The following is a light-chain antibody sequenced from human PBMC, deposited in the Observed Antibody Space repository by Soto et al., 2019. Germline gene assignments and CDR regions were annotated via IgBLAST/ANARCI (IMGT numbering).Light chain of an antibody. CDR3: AAWDDSLNGPV. CDR1: SSNIGIND. J-gene: IGLJ2*01. Sequence: QSVLNQTPSASGTPGQRVTMSCSGSSSNIGINDVHWYRQLSGAAPQILIYDTAQRATGVPDRFSGSRSGTSASMTISGLQSDDEDEYHCAAWDDSLNGPVFGGGTKLTVL. CDR2: DTA. V-gene: IGLV1-44*01.